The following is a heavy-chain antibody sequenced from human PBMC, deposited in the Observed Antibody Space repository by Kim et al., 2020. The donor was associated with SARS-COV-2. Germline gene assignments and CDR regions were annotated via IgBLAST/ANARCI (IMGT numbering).Heavy chain of an antibody. CDR3: ARQAAGIDY. CDR2: SDT. D-gene: IGHD6-13*01. J-gene: IGHJ4*02. Sequence: SDTRYSPSFQGQVTISADKSISTAYVQWSSRKASDTAMYYCARQAAGIDYWGQGTLVTVSS. V-gene: IGHV5-51*01.